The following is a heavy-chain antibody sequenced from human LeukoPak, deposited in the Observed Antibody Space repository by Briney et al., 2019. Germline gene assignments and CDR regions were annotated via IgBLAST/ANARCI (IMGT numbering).Heavy chain of an antibody. J-gene: IGHJ4*02. V-gene: IGHV5-51*01. Sequence: GESLKISCKGSGYSFTSYWIAWVRQMPGKGVEWMGIIYPGDSDTRYSPSFQGQVTISADKSISTAYLQWSSLKASDTAMYYCARLPYGSGSNGYFDYWGQGTLVTVSS. D-gene: IGHD3-10*01. CDR3: ARLPYGSGSNGYFDY. CDR2: IYPGDSDT. CDR1: GYSFTSYW.